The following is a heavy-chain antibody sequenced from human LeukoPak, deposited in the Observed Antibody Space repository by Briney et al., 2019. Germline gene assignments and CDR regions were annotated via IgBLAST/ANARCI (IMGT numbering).Heavy chain of an antibody. CDR3: ARVSRRGSGWYVAFDY. D-gene: IGHD6-19*01. CDR1: GFTFDDYA. CDR2: ISYDGSNK. J-gene: IGHJ4*02. Sequence: GGSLRLSCAASGFTFDDYAMHWVRQAPGKGLEWVAVISYDGSNKYYADSVKGRFTISRDNSKNTLYLQMNSLRAEDTAVYYCARVSRRGSGWYVAFDYWGQGTLVTVSS. V-gene: IGHV3-30-3*01.